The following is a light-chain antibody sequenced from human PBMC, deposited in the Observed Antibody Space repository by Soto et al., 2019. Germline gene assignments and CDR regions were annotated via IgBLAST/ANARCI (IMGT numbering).Light chain of an antibody. Sequence: EVVLTQSPVTLSLSPGERATLSCRASQSFRGLLAWYQQKPGQARRLLIYDAYNRATGIPPRFSGSGSGTDFTLTISSLAPEDSAVYYCQQRHMWPITFGQGTRLEIK. CDR2: DAY. CDR1: QSFRGL. V-gene: IGKV3-11*01. CDR3: QQRHMWPIT. J-gene: IGKJ5*01.